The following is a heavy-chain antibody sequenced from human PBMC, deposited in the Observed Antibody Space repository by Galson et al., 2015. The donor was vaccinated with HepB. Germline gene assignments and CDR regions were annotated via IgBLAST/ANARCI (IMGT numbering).Heavy chain of an antibody. CDR3: VVSGTRLTGWFDP. CDR2: FDVEEDET. CDR1: GYSFTEVS. V-gene: IGHV1-24*01. D-gene: IGHD1-1*01. Sequence: SVKVSCKVSGYSFTEVSMHWVRQAPGRGLEWMGGFDVEEDETIHAQQFKGRVSMTEDSSTDTAYMEITSLRSEDTALYYCVVSGTRLTGWFDPWGQGTLVTVSS. J-gene: IGHJ5*02.